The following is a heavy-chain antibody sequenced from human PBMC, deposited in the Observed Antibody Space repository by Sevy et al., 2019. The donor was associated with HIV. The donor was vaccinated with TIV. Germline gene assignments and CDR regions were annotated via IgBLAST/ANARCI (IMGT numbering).Heavy chain of an antibody. CDR2: IKQDGSVR. CDR3: AKRRVQSGLSGGGANYGWDV. V-gene: IGHV3-7*01. D-gene: IGHD2-8*02. CDR1: GFAMSSYW. J-gene: IGHJ6*02. Sequence: GGSLRLSCAASGFAMSSYWVTWVRQVPGKGLEWVANIKQDGSVRKYLDSVRGRFTISRDNAKNSVYLGMNSLRAEDTAVYYCAKRRVQSGLSGGGANYGWDVCGQGTTVTVSS.